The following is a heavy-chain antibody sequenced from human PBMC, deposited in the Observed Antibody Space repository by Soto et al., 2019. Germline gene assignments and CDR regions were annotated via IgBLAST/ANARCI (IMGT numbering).Heavy chain of an antibody. CDR2: IYYSGST. CDR3: ARHVADWGWYIDY. J-gene: IGHJ4*02. D-gene: IGHD7-27*01. CDR1: GGSISSSSYY. Sequence: SETLSLTCTVSGGSISSSSYYWGWIRQPPGKGLEWIRTIYYSGSTYYNPSLKSRVTISVDTSKNQFSLKLSSVTAADTAVYYCARHVADWGWYIDYWGQGTLVTVSS. V-gene: IGHV4-39*01.